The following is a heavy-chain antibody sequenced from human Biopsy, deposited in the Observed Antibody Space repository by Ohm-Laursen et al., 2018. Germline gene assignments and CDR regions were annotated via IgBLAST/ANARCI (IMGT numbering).Heavy chain of an antibody. D-gene: IGHD2-15*01. CDR2: IRDKANSYTT. V-gene: IGHV3-72*01. Sequence: SLRLSCAASGFSFSDNYMDWVRQAPGKELEWVGRIRDKANSYTTDYAASVKGRFTISRDDSKNSLYLQMNSLKTEDTALYYCARAGRYCSGGGCYPWFDSWGQGTLVTVSS. CDR1: GFSFSDNY. CDR3: ARAGRYCSGGGCYPWFDS. J-gene: IGHJ5*01.